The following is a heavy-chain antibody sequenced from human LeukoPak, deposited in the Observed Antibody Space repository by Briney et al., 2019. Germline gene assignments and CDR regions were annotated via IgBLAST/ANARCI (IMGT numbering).Heavy chain of an antibody. Sequence: PSETLSLTCSVSGDSIRSFYRSWIRQPPGKGLEWIGYIYYSGSTNYNPSLKSRVTISVDTSKNQFSLKLSSVTAADTAVYYCARHRTLWYEYYFDYWGQGTLVTVSS. V-gene: IGHV4-59*01. D-gene: IGHD3-10*01. CDR3: ARHRTLWYEYYFDY. J-gene: IGHJ4*02. CDR2: IYYSGST. CDR1: GDSIRSFY.